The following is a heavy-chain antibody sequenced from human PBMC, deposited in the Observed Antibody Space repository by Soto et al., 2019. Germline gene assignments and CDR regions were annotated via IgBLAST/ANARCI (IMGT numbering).Heavy chain of an antibody. Sequence: NPSQTLSLTCTVSGDSVTSINYYWSWIRQSPGKSLEWIGFINYNENTNYNPSLRSRATITLNTTKNQFSLTLRYVTAADKARSYCAIEFSGNYYYKYDVDVWGQGTEVTVSS. V-gene: IGHV4-61*01. J-gene: IGHJ6*02. CDR1: GDSVTSINYY. CDR2: INYNENT. CDR3: AIEFSGNYYYKYDVDV. D-gene: IGHD1-26*01.